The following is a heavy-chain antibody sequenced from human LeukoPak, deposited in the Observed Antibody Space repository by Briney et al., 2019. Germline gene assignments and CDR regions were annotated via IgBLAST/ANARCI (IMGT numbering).Heavy chain of an antibody. Sequence: GGSLRLSCAASGFTFNNYGMHYVRQAPGKGLEWVAVISDDGRNKNYADSVKGRFTITRDNSNNTLYLQMNSLRAEDTGVYYCAKDRETTASGTFDSWGQGTLVTVSS. CDR3: AKDRETTASGTFDS. J-gene: IGHJ4*02. CDR2: ISDDGRNK. CDR1: GFTFNNYG. D-gene: IGHD6-13*01. V-gene: IGHV3-30*18.